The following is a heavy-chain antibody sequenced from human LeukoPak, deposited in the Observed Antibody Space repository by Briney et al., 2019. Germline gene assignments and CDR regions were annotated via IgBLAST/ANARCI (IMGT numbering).Heavy chain of an antibody. J-gene: IGHJ4*02. Sequence: GGSLRLSCAASGFTFSSYWMSWVRQAPGKGLEWVANIKQDGSEKYYVDSVKGRFTISRDNAKNSLYLQMNSLRAEDTAVYYCAREIYYGSGSYYNGVFDYWGQGTLVTVSS. CDR1: GFTFSSYW. D-gene: IGHD3-10*01. CDR3: AREIYYGSGSYYNGVFDY. CDR2: IKQDGSEK. V-gene: IGHV3-7*01.